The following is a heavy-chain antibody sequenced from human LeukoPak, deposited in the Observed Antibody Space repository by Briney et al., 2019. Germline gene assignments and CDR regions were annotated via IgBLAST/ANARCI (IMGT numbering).Heavy chain of an antibody. Sequence: GGSLRLSCAASGFTFSSYAMSWVRQAPGKGLEWVANIKQDGSEKKYVDSVKGRLTISRDNAKNSLYLQMNSLRVEDTAVYYCVRDSLVGYGHRYFDCWGQGTLVTVSS. CDR3: VRDSLVGYGHRYFDC. CDR2: IKQDGSEK. J-gene: IGHJ4*02. D-gene: IGHD5-18*01. CDR1: GFTFSSYA. V-gene: IGHV3-7*01.